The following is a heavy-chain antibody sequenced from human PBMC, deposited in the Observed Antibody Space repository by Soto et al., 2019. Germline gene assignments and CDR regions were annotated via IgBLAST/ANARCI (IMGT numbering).Heavy chain of an antibody. CDR1: GGSISSGDYY. Sequence: SETLSLTCTVSGGSISSGDYYWSWIRQPPGKGLEWIGYISYTGNAFYNPSLKGRLTISVDTSKNQFSLKLGSVTAADTAVYYCASRVVDVGYFDYWGQGTLVTVSS. J-gene: IGHJ4*02. V-gene: IGHV4-30-4*01. CDR2: ISYTGNA. CDR3: ASRVVDVGYFDY. D-gene: IGHD2-15*01.